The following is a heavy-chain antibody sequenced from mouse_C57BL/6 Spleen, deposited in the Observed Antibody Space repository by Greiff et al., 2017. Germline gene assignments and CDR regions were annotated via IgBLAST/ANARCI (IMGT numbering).Heavy chain of an antibody. V-gene: IGHV3-6*01. D-gene: IGHD1-1*01. J-gene: IGHJ2*01. CDR3: ARATYYYGSRYYFDY. CDR1: GYSITSGYY. CDR2: ISYDGSN. Sequence: EVQLVESGPGLVKPSQSLSLTCSVTGYSITSGYYWNWIRQFPGNKLEWMGYISYDGSNNYNPSLKNRISITRDTSKNQFFLKLNSVTTEDTATYYCARATYYYGSRYYFDYWGQGTTLTVSS.